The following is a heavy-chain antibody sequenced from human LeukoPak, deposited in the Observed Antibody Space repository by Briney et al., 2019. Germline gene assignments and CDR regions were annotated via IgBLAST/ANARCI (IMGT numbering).Heavy chain of an antibody. CDR3: ARRGDGYTWYFDL. D-gene: IGHD5-24*01. CDR2: IYSGGTT. Sequence: PGGSLRLSCAASGFTFSASAIHWVRQAPGKGLEWVSVIYSGGTTDYADSVKGRFTISRDNSKNTLYLQMNSLRAEDTAVYYCARRGDGYTWYFDLWGRGTLVTVSS. CDR1: GFTFSASA. J-gene: IGHJ2*01. V-gene: IGHV3-66*04.